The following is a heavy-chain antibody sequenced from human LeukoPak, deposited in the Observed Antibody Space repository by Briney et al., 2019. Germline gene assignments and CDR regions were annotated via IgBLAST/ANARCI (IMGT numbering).Heavy chain of an antibody. Sequence: GGSLRLSCVASGFTVSSSYMSWVRQVPGKGLEWVSVIYSGGATHYADSVKGRFAISRDDSKNMVYLQMNSLKVEDTAVYYCARAALAGPPTYAFDIWGQGTMVTVSS. D-gene: IGHD6-19*01. J-gene: IGHJ3*02. CDR2: IYSGGAT. V-gene: IGHV3-53*01. CDR1: GFTVSSSY. CDR3: ARAALAGPPTYAFDI.